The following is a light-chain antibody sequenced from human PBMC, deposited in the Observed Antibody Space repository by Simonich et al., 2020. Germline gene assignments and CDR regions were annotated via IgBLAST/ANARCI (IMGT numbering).Light chain of an antibody. CDR3: QQYYSTPLT. Sequence: DIVMTQSPDSLAVSLGERATINCKSIPGVLYSSNNKNYLAWYQQKPGPPPKLLIYWASTRESGVPARFSGSGSGTDFTLTISSLQAEDVAVYYCQQYYSTPLTFGGGTKVEIK. V-gene: IGKV4-1*01. J-gene: IGKJ4*01. CDR1: PGVLYSSNNKNY. CDR2: WAS.